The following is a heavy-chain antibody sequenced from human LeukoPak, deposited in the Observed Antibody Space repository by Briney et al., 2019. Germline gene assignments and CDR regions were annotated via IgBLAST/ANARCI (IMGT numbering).Heavy chain of an antibody. CDR2: ISSSGSTI. J-gene: IGHJ4*02. D-gene: IGHD6-19*01. CDR3: ARDRTDSSGWYVSSQYYFDY. CDR1: GFTFSSYE. Sequence: GGSLRLSCAASGFTFSSYEMNWVRQAPGKGLEWVSYISSSGSTIYYADSVKGRFTISRDNAKNSLYLQMNSLRAEDTAVYCCARDRTDSSGWYVSSQYYFDYWGQGTLVTVSS. V-gene: IGHV3-48*03.